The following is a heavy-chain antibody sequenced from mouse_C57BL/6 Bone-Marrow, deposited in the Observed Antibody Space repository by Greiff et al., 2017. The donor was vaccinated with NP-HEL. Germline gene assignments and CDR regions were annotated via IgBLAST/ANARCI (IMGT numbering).Heavy chain of an antibody. D-gene: IGHD1-1*01. Sequence: QVQLQQPGAELVKPGASVKMSCKASGYTFTSYWITWVKQRPGQGLEWIGDIYPGSGSTNYNEKFKGKATLTADKSSSTAYMQLSSLTSEDSAVYFCARGSSNWYFDVWGTGTTVTVSS. CDR3: ARGSSNWYFDV. CDR1: GYTFTSYW. V-gene: IGHV1-55*01. CDR2: IYPGSGST. J-gene: IGHJ1*03.